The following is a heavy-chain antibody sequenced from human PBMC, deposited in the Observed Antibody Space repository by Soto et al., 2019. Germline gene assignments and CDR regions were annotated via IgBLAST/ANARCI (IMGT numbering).Heavy chain of an antibody. CDR2: IIPIFGTA. V-gene: IGHV1-69*12. D-gene: IGHD3-22*01. Sequence: QFQLVQSGADVKKPGSSVKVSCKASGGTFSSYAISWVRQAPGQGLGWMGGIIPIFGTANYAQKFQGRVTITAAESTSTAYRELSSLRSEDTAGYYCAGIVQPRYYYGMDVWGQGTTVTVSS. CDR1: GGTFSSYA. CDR3: AGIVQPRYYYGMDV. J-gene: IGHJ6*02.